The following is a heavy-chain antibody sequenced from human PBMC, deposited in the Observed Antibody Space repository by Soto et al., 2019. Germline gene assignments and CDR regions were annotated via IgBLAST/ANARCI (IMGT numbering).Heavy chain of an antibody. J-gene: IGHJ4*02. Sequence: EVQLVESGGGLVKPGGSLRLSCAASGFTFSSYSMNWVRQAPGKGLEWVSSISSSSSYIYYADSVKGRFTISRDNAKNSLYLQMNSPRAEDTAVYYCARDPGTTLDYWGQGTLVTVSS. V-gene: IGHV3-21*01. CDR3: ARDPGTTLDY. D-gene: IGHD1-7*01. CDR2: ISSSSSYI. CDR1: GFTFSSYS.